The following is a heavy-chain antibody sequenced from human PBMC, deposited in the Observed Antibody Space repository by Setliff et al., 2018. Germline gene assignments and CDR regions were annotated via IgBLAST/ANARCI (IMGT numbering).Heavy chain of an antibody. CDR1: GFTISYYA. D-gene: IGHD5-18*01. CDR3: ARAADSYGPPRSYMDV. Sequence: GGSLRLSCAASGFTISYYAIHWVRQAPGKGLEWVAVSRYAENYQYYADSVKGRFTISRDNAKNSLYLQMNSLRAEDTAVYYCARAADSYGPPRSYMDVWGKGTTVTVSS. V-gene: IGHV3-30-3*01. J-gene: IGHJ6*03. CDR2: SRYAENYQ.